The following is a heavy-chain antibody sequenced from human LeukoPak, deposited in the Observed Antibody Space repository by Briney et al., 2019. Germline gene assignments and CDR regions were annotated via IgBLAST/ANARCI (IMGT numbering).Heavy chain of an antibody. CDR2: ISSSGDST. Sequence: GGSLRLPCAASGFTFSSYAMSWVRQAPGKGLEWVSWISSSGDSTYYADSVKGRFTISRDNAKNSLSLQMDRLRDEDTAVYYCARTRQGYYSDYWGQGTLVTVSS. D-gene: IGHD2-15*01. CDR1: GFTFSSYA. CDR3: ARTRQGYYSDY. V-gene: IGHV3-21*01. J-gene: IGHJ4*02.